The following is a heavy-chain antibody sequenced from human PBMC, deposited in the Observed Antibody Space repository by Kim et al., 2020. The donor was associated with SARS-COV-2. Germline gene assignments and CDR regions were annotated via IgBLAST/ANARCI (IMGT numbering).Heavy chain of an antibody. CDR2: ISAYNGNT. Sequence: ASVKVSCKASGYTFTSYGISWVRQAPGQGLEWMGWISAYNGNTNYAQKLQGRVTMTTDTSTSTAYMELRSLRSDDTAVYYCARGGVGATVGYYYGMDVWGQGTTVTVSS. V-gene: IGHV1-18*01. CDR3: ARGGVGATVGYYYGMDV. J-gene: IGHJ6*02. CDR1: GYTFTSYG. D-gene: IGHD1-26*01.